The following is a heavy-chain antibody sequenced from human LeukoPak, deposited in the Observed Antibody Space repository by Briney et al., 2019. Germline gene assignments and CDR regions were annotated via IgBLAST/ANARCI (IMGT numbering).Heavy chain of an antibody. J-gene: IGHJ2*01. D-gene: IGHD3/OR15-3a*01. CDR2: IYYSGST. CDR3: TRRVLRTDWYFDL. V-gene: IGHV4-39*01. Sequence: SETLSLTCTVSGGSISSSSYYWGWIRQPPGRGLVWIGCIYYSGSTYYNPSLKSRVTISVDTSKNQFSLKLSSVTAADTAVYYCTRRVLRTDWYFDLWGRGTLVTVSS. CDR1: GGSISSSSYY.